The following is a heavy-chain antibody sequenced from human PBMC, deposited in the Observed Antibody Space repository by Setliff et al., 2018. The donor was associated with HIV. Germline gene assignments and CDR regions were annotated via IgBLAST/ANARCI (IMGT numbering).Heavy chain of an antibody. Sequence: SETLSLTCAAYGGSLSGYYWSWIRQTPGKGLEWIGEVHYSGRTAYNPSLQSRVAISVDMYRNQFSLKLSSVTAADTAVYYCARGRFWSVAGAYNWFDPWGQGTLVTVSS. CDR2: VHYSGRT. V-gene: IGHV4-34*01. D-gene: IGHD6-19*01. CDR1: GGSLSGYY. CDR3: ARGRFWSVAGAYNWFDP. J-gene: IGHJ5*02.